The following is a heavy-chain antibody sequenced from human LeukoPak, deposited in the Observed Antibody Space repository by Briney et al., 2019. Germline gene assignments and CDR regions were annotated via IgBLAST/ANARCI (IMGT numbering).Heavy chain of an antibody. D-gene: IGHD1-26*01. CDR3: AKTELGATNYFDY. CDR1: GFTFSSYA. Sequence: GRSLRLSCAASGFTFSSYAMHWVRQAPGKGLEWVAVISYDGSNKYYADSVKGRFTISRDNSKNTLYLQMNSLRAEDTAVYYCAKTELGATNYFDYWGQGTLVTVSS. CDR2: ISYDGSNK. V-gene: IGHV3-30*04. J-gene: IGHJ4*02.